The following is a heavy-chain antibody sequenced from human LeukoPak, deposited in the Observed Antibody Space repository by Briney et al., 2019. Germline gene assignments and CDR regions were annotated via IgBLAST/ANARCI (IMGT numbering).Heavy chain of an antibody. CDR2: MSSSSSYI. V-gene: IGHV3-21*01. Sequence: GGSLRLSCAASGFTFSSYSMNWVRQAPGKGLEWVSSMSSSSSYIYYADSVKGRFTISRDNAKNSLYLQMNSLRAEDTAVYYCARDSVVVVVAATQAPVDYWGQGTLVTVSS. J-gene: IGHJ4*02. CDR1: GFTFSSYS. CDR3: ARDSVVVVVAATQAPVDY. D-gene: IGHD2-15*01.